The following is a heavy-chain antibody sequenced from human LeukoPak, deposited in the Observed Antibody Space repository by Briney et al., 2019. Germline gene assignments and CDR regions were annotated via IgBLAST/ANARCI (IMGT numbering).Heavy chain of an antibody. CDR1: GGTFSSHV. CDR3: ATVPNNDAFDI. CDR2: IIPIFGTA. V-gene: IGHV1-69*13. J-gene: IGHJ3*02. Sequence: GASVKVSCKASGGTFSSHVISWVRQAPGQGLEWMGGIIPIFGTANYAQKFQGRVTITADESTSTAYMELSSLRSEDTAVYYCATVPNNDAFDIWGQGTMVTVSS.